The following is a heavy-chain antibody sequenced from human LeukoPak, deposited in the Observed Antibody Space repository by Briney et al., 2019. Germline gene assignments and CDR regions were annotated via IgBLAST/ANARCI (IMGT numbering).Heavy chain of an antibody. D-gene: IGHD2-15*01. CDR3: AKDWRRIVVVGPITRHGNYMDV. Sequence: GGSLRLSCTVSGFTVSSNSMSWVRQAPGKGLEWVSFIYSDNTHYSDSVKGRFTISRDNSKNTLYLQMNSLRAEDTAVYYCAKDWRRIVVVGPITRHGNYMDVWGKGTTVTISS. CDR1: GFTVSSNS. V-gene: IGHV3-53*01. J-gene: IGHJ6*03. CDR2: IYSDNT.